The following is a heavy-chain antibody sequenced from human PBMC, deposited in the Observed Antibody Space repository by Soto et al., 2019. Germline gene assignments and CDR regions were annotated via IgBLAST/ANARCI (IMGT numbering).Heavy chain of an antibody. D-gene: IGHD3-10*01. Sequence: KVSCKASGGTFSSYTISWVRQAPGQGLEWLGRIIPILGIANYAQKFQGRVTITADKSTSTAYMELSSLRSEDTAVYYCAGFYGSGSYYLDYWGQGTLVTVSS. V-gene: IGHV1-69*02. CDR3: AGFYGSGSYYLDY. J-gene: IGHJ4*02. CDR2: IIPILGIA. CDR1: GGTFSSYT.